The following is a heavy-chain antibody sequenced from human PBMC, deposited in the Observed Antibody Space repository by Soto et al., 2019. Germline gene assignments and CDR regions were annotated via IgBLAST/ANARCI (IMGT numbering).Heavy chain of an antibody. CDR3: ARTYRDGYNRYGMDV. Sequence: TQSLTRSITSSDTVTSTRNPSSTRQPPGKGLEWIGSIYYSGSTYYNPSLKSRVTISVDTSKNQFSLKLSSVTAADTAVYYCARTYRDGYNRYGMDVWGQGTTVT. V-gene: IGHV4-39*01. D-gene: IGHD5-18*01. CDR2: IYYSGST. J-gene: IGHJ6*02. CDR1: SSDTVTSTRN.